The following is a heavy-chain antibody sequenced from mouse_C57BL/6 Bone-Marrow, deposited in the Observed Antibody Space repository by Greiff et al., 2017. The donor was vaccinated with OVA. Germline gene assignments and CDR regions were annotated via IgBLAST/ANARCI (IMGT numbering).Heavy chain of an antibody. J-gene: IGHJ2*01. D-gene: IGHD1-1*01. CDR2: IDPSDSYT. CDR3: ARIGMCYYYYSYYFDY. V-gene: IGHV1-69*01. CDR1: GYTFTSYW. Sequence: QVQLQQPGAELVMPGASVKLSCKASGYTFTSYWMHWVKQRPGQGLEWIGEIDPSDSYTNYNHKFKGKSTLTVDKSSSTAYMQLSSLTSEDSAVYYCARIGMCYYYYSYYFDYWGQGTTLTVSS.